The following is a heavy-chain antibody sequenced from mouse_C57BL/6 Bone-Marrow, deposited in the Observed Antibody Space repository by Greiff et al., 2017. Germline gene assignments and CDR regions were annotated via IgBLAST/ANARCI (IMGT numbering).Heavy chain of an antibody. CDR1: GYTFTSYW. Sequence: VQLQQSGAELAKPGASVKLSCKASGYTFTSYWMHWVKQRPGQGLEWIGYINPSSGYTKYNQKFKDKATLTADTSSSTAYMQLSSLTYADSAVYNCACSVYCYGSRGCWGEGTTLTVSA. D-gene: IGHD1-1*01. CDR2: INPSSGYT. V-gene: IGHV1-7*01. CDR3: ACSVYCYGSRGC. J-gene: IGHJ2*01.